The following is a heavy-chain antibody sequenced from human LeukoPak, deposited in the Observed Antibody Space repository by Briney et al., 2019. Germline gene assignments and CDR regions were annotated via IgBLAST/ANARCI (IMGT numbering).Heavy chain of an antibody. D-gene: IGHD2-21*01. CDR2: IHSGGST. Sequence: GGSLRLSCAASGFTVSSNYMSWVRQAPGKGLEWVSVIHSGGSTYYADSVKGRFTISRDNSKNTLYLRMNSLRAEDTAVYYCAKETVVVIAIGAFDIWGQGTMVTVSS. CDR3: AKETVVVIAIGAFDI. V-gene: IGHV3-53*01. J-gene: IGHJ3*02. CDR1: GFTVSSNY.